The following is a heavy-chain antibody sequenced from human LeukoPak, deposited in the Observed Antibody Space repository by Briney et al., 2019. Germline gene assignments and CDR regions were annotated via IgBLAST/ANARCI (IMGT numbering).Heavy chain of an antibody. D-gene: IGHD3-16*01. Sequence: GGSLRLSCAASGFTFDDYAMHWVRQAPGKGLEWASGISWNSGSIGYADSVKGRFTISRDNAKNSLYLQMNSLRAEDTALYHCAKTLAASLYGMDVWGQGTTVTVSS. J-gene: IGHJ6*02. V-gene: IGHV3-9*01. CDR3: AKTLAASLYGMDV. CDR2: ISWNSGSI. CDR1: GFTFDDYA.